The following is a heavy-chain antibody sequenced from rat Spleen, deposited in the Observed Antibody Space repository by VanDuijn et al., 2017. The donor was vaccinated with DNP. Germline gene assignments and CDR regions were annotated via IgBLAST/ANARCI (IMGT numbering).Heavy chain of an antibody. D-gene: IGHD1-2*01. CDR1: GFTFSDHN. V-gene: IGHV5-7*01. Sequence: EVQLVESDGGSVQPGRSLKVSCAASGFTFSDHNMAWVRQAPKKGLEWVATINYDGSSTYYRDSVKGRFTISRDNAKTTLYLQMDSLRSEDTATYYCARHMGVAAISYDSWGQGVMVTVSS. J-gene: IGHJ2*01. CDR2: INYDGSST. CDR3: ARHMGVAAISYDS.